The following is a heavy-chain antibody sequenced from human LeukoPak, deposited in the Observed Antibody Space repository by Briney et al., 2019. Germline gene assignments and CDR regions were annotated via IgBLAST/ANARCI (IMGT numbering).Heavy chain of an antibody. CDR2: FSYSGST. J-gene: IGHJ4*02. CDR1: GASVSSYY. Sequence: SETLSLTCTVSGASVSSYYWSWIRRPPGKGPEWIGYFSYSGSTNYNPSLKSRVTISVDTSKIQFSLNLSSVTAADTAVYYCARGPLDSGYTYFDYWGQGTLVSVAS. CDR3: ARGPLDSGYTYFDY. V-gene: IGHV4-59*02. D-gene: IGHD5-12*01.